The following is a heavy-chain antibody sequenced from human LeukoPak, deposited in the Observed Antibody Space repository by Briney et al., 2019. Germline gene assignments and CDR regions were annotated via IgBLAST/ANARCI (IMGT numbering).Heavy chain of an antibody. D-gene: IGHD3-9*01. CDR2: INPSGGST. J-gene: IGHJ4*02. V-gene: IGHV1-46*01. Sequence: ASVKVSCKASGYTFTSYYMHWVRQAPGQGLEWMGIINPSGGSTSYAQRFQGRVTMTRDMSTSTVYMELSSLRSEDTAVYYCARGGHFDWLLSGQMGFDYWGQGTLVTVSS. CDR3: ARGGHFDWLLSGQMGFDY. CDR1: GYTFTSYY.